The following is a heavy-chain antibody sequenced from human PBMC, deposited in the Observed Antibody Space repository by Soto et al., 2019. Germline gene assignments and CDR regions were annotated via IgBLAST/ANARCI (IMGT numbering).Heavy chain of an antibody. D-gene: IGHD3-10*01. CDR2: INPKNGGT. CDR1: GYTMTAHF. Sequence: QVQLVQSGAAVRKPGASVKISCKASGYTMTAHFLHWVRQAPGRGLEWMGWINPKNGGTDYAQKFQDRVSMTRDRAINTAYIQLNRLTSDDTAVYFCATDDGQYFGSVWGQGTLVSVSS. J-gene: IGHJ1*01. CDR3: ATDDGQYFGSV. V-gene: IGHV1-2*02.